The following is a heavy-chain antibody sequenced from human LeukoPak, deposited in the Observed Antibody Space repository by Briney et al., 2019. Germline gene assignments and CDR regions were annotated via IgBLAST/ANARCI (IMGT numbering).Heavy chain of an antibody. CDR2: IYNSGST. Sequence: SETLSITCTVSGGSVSSGNYYWSWIRQPPGKGLEWIGYIYNSGSTNYNPSLKSRVTISVDTSKNQFSLKLSSMTAADTAVYYCARDPSGYFNYWGQGTLATVSS. V-gene: IGHV4-61*01. CDR3: ARDPSGYFNY. J-gene: IGHJ4*02. CDR1: GGSVSSGNYY. D-gene: IGHD3-22*01.